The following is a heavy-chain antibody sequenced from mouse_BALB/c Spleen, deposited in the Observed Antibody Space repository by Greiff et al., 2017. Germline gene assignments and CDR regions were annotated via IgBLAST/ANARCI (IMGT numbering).Heavy chain of an antibody. CDR1: GFAFSSYD. CDR3: ARVSPYYGSSYIDY. J-gene: IGHJ2*01. Sequence: EVMLVESGGGLVKPGGSLKLSCAASGFAFSSYDMSWVRQTPEKRLEWVAYISSGGGSTYYPDTVKGRFTISRDNAKNTLYLQMSSLKSEDTAMYYCARVSPYYGSSYIDYWGQGTTLTVSS. V-gene: IGHV5-12-1*01. D-gene: IGHD1-1*01. CDR2: ISSGGGST.